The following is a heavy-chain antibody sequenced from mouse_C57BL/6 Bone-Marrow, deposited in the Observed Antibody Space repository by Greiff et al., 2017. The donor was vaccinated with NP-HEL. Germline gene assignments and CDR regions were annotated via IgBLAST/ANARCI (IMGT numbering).Heavy chain of an antibody. J-gene: IGHJ3*01. CDR3: ARLYYDYDGAFAY. V-gene: IGHV5-12*01. D-gene: IGHD2-4*01. Sequence: EVQVVESGGGLVQPGGSLKLSCAASGFTFSDYYMYWVRQTPEKRLEWVAYISNGGGSTYYPDTVKGRFTISRDNAKNTLYLQMSRLKSEDTAMYYCARLYYDYDGAFAYWGQGTLVTVSA. CDR1: GFTFSDYY. CDR2: ISNGGGST.